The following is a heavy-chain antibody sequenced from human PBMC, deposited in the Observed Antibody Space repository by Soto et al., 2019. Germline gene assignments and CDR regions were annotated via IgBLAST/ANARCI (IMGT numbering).Heavy chain of an antibody. Sequence: ASVKVSCKASGYTFTNLGVTWVRRAPGQGLEWMGWISAYTDTPNYAQKFQGRVTMTIDTSTSTAYMDLRAEDTAVYYCAKQEGGSGIRWFDPWGQGTLVTVSS. D-gene: IGHD3-10*01. CDR2: ISAYTDTP. J-gene: IGHJ5*02. CDR3: AKQEGGSGIRWFDP. V-gene: IGHV1-18*01. CDR1: GYTFTNLG.